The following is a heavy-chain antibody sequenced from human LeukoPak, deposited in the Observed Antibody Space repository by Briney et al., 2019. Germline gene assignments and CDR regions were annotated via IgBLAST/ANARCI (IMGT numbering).Heavy chain of an antibody. J-gene: IGHJ6*02. Sequence: ASVKVSCKASRYTFTSYGISWVRQAPGQGLEWMGWISAYDGNTNYAQKLQGRVTMTTDTSTSTAYMELRSLRSDDTAVYYCARGAATGYYYYGMDVWGQGTTVTVSS. CDR2: ISAYDGNT. V-gene: IGHV1-18*01. D-gene: IGHD3-10*01. CDR3: ARGAATGYYYYGMDV. CDR1: RYTFTSYG.